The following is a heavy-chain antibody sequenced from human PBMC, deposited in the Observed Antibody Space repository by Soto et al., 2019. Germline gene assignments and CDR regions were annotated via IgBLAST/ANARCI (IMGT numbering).Heavy chain of an antibody. CDR2: IYYSGST. CDR3: ARLDIKGLPEDY. V-gene: IGHV4-39*01. J-gene: IGHJ4*02. Sequence: QLQLQESGPGLVKPSETLSLTCTVSGGSISSSSYYWGWIRQPPGKGLEWIGSIYYSGSTYYNPSLKSSVTISVDTSKNQFSLKLRSVSAADTAVYYCARLDIKGLPEDYWGQGTLVTVSS. CDR1: GGSISSSSYY.